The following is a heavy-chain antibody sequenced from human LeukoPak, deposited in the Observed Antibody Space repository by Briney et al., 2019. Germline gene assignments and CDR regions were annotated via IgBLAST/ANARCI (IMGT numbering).Heavy chain of an antibody. Sequence: SETLSLTCTVSGGSISSYYWSWIRQPAGKGLEWIGRIYTSGSTNYNPSLKSRVTMSVDTSKSQFSLKLSSVAAAGTAVYYCARDRIDYYDSSGYFYYYYMDVWGKGTTVTVSS. D-gene: IGHD3-22*01. J-gene: IGHJ6*03. CDR1: GGSISSYY. CDR2: IYTSGST. V-gene: IGHV4-4*07. CDR3: ARDRIDYYDSSGYFYYYYMDV.